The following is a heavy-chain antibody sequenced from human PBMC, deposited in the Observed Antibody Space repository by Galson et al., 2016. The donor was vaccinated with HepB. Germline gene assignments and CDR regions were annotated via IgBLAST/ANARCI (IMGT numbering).Heavy chain of an antibody. V-gene: IGHV1-46*01. CDR3: AKSSGWVSDY. CDR1: GYIFTTYS. CDR2: INPSGGSR. D-gene: IGHD6-19*01. Sequence: SVKVSCKASGYIFTTYSIHWVRQAPGQGLEWMGIINPSGGSRAYAQKFEGRVTMARDMSTSTVHMELSSLRSDDTAVYYCAKSSGWVSDYWGQGSLVTVSS. J-gene: IGHJ4*02.